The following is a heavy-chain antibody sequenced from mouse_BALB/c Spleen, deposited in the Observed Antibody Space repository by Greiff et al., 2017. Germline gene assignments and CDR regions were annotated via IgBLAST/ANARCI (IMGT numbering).Heavy chain of an antibody. CDR1: GFTFSSYA. D-gene: IGHD1-2*01. V-gene: IGHV5-17*02. CDR2: ISSGSSTI. J-gene: IGHJ4*01. Sequence: EVKLMESGGGLVKPGGSLKLSCAASGFTFSSYAMSWVRQTPEKRLEWVAYISSGSSTIYYADTVKGRFTISRDNPKNTLFLQMTSLRSEDTAMYYCARLLRLEEDAMDYWGQGTSVTVSS. CDR3: ARLLRLEEDAMDY.